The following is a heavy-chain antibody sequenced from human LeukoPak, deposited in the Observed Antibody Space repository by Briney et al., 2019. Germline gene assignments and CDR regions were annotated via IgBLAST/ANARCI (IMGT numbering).Heavy chain of an antibody. V-gene: IGHV4-39*01. Sequence: PSETLSLTCTVPGGSISSSSYYWGWIRQPPGKGLEWIGSIYYSGSTYYNPSLKSRVTISVDTSKNQFSLKLSSVTAADTAVYYCARHQWFGVVSFDYWGQGTLVTVSS. D-gene: IGHD3-10*01. CDR1: GGSISSSSYY. CDR3: ARHQWFGVVSFDY. J-gene: IGHJ4*02. CDR2: IYYSGST.